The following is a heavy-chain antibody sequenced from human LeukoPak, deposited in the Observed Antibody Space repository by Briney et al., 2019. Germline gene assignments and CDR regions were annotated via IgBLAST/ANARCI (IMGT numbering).Heavy chain of an antibody. CDR2: LYSVGDT. V-gene: IGHV3-66*01. J-gene: IGHJ4*02. CDR1: GLTVSSNY. D-gene: IGHD6-19*01. Sequence: GGSLRLSCVASGLTVSSNYMSWVRQAPGKGLEWVSVLYSVGDTYYADSVKGRFTISRDNSKNTLYLQMNSLRVEDSAVYYCARGATVAGDFVCWGQGTLLTVSS. CDR3: ARGATVAGDFVC.